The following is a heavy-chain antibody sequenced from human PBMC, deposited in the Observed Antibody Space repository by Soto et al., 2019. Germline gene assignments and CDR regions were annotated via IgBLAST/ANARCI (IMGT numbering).Heavy chain of an antibody. CDR2: VYYTGDT. Sequence: PSETLSLTCTVTSRPDRSDNWGWIRQPPGRGLEWIGYVYYTGDTAYNPSLRGRVTISADTSTNDISLTLNSVTAADTAVYYCVRQGIDYLHGLVDVWGQGTTVTVS. CDR1: SRPDRSDN. D-gene: IGHD4-17*01. V-gene: IGHV4-59*08. J-gene: IGHJ6*02. CDR3: VRQGIDYLHGLVDV.